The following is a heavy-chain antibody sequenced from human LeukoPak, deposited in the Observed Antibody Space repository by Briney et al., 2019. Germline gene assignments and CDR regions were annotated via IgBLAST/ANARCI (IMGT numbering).Heavy chain of an antibody. V-gene: IGHV3-9*02. Sequence: GGSLRLSCAASGFTSDDYVMHWVRQAPGKGLEWVSGVSWNDGSIGYADSVKGRFTISRDNAKNSLYLQMNSLRPEDTALYYCAKDRYYYGSGSPVFDYWGQGTLVTVSS. CDR3: AKDRYYYGSGSPVFDY. D-gene: IGHD3-10*01. CDR2: VSWNDGSI. J-gene: IGHJ4*02. CDR1: GFTSDDYV.